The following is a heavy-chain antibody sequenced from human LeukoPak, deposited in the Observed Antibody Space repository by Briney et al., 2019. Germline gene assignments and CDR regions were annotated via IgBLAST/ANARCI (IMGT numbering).Heavy chain of an antibody. D-gene: IGHD6-19*01. J-gene: IGHJ2*01. CDR2: FDPEDGET. V-gene: IGHV1-24*01. CDR3: ATARQGWGYFDL. Sequence: ASVKVSCKVSGYTLTELSMHWVRQAPGKGLEWMGGFDPEDGETIYAQKFQGRVTMTEDTSTDTAYMELSSLRSEDTAVYYCATARQGWGYFDLWGRGTLVTVSS. CDR1: GYTLTELS.